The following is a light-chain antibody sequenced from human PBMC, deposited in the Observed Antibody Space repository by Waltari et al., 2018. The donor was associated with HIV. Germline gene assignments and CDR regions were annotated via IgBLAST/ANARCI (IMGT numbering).Light chain of an antibody. CDR1: QSLVYTDGKTY. V-gene: IGKV2-30*01. CDR2: EVS. J-gene: IGKJ2*01. CDR3: MQSTHFPHT. Sequence: VVMTQSPLSLSVTLGQPASISCGSSQSLVYTDGKTYLTWFHQKPGQSPRLLINEVSDRDSRAPDRFSGSGSGTNFSLTISRVEAEDVGLYYCMQSTHFPHTFGQGTKLEI.